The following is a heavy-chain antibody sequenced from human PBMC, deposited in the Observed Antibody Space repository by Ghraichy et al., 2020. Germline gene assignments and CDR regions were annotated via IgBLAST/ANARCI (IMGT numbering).Heavy chain of an antibody. V-gene: IGHV4-59*01. D-gene: IGHD7-27*01. CDR2: IYYSGST. CDR3: ARVNTRLGFAFDI. CDR1: GGSISSYY. J-gene: IGHJ3*02. Sequence: SETLSLTCTVSGGSISSYYWSWIRQPPGKGLEWIGYIYYSGSTNYNPSLKSRVTISVDTSKNQFSLKLSSVTAADMAVYYCARVNTRLGFAFDIWGQGTMVTVSS.